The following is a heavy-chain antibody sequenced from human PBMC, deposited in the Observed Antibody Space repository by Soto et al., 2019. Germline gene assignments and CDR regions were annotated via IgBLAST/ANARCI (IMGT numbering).Heavy chain of an antibody. CDR3: ARESKGWYYYYGMDV. CDR1: GGSFSGYY. D-gene: IGHD6-19*01. V-gene: IGHV4-34*01. Sequence: ASETLSLTCAVYGGSFSGYYWSWIRQPPGKGLEWIGEINHSGSTNYNPSLKSRVTISVDTSKNQFSLKLSSVTAADTAVYYCARESKGWYYYYGMDVWGQGTTVTVSS. J-gene: IGHJ6*02. CDR2: INHSGST.